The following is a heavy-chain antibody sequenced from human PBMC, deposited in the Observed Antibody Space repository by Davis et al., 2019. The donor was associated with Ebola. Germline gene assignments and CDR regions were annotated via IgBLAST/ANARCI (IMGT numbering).Heavy chain of an antibody. D-gene: IGHD3-16*01. CDR3: ARKEGGPNPFDY. J-gene: IGHJ4*02. Sequence: PGGSLRLSCVVSGFSFSSSWMHWVRQAPGKGLVWVSRIKSGGSTKSYADSVKGRFTISRDNSKNTMSLQMNGLTVEDTAVYYGARKEGGPNPFDYWGQGTLVTVSP. CDR1: GFSFSSSW. CDR2: IKSGGSTK. V-gene: IGHV3-74*01.